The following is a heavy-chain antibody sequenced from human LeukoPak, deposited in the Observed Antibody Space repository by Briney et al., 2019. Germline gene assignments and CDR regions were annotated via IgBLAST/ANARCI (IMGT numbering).Heavy chain of an antibody. J-gene: IGHJ4*02. CDR1: GFTVSSNY. V-gene: IGHV3-7*01. D-gene: IGHD2-2*01. Sequence: QPGGSLRLSCAASGFTVSSNYMSWVRQAPGKGLEWVANIKQDGSEKYYVDSVKGRFTISRDNAKNSLYLQMNSLRAEDTAVYYCARSGHYQLPLHFDYWGQGTLVTVSS. CDR3: ARSGHYQLPLHFDY. CDR2: IKQDGSEK.